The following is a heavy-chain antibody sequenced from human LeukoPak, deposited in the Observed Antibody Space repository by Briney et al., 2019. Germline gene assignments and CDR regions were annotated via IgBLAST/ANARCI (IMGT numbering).Heavy chain of an antibody. D-gene: IGHD1-26*01. J-gene: IGHJ6*03. Sequence: GGSLRLSCAASGFTFSNYNMNWVRQAPGKGLEWVSSITSSSTYRYYADSVKGRFTISRDNAKNSLYLQINSLTAEDTAVYYCARDPYSGECGDYYYYYMDVWGKGTTVTISS. CDR2: ITSSSTYR. CDR1: GFTFSNYN. CDR3: ARDPYSGECGDYYYYYMDV. V-gene: IGHV3-21*01.